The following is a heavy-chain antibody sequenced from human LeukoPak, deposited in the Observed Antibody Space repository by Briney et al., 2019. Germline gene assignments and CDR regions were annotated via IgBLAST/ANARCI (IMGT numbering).Heavy chain of an antibody. CDR2: IIPIFGTA. CDR1: GGTFSSYA. V-gene: IGHV1-69*13. CDR3: ARVSTNDDFWIGYYYFFGY. Sequence: SVKVSCKASGGTFSSYAISWVRQAPGQGLEWMGGIIPIFGTANYAQKFRGRVTITADESTSTAYMELSSLRSDDTAVYYCARVSTNDDFWIGYYYFFGYWGQGTLVTVSS. J-gene: IGHJ4*02. D-gene: IGHD3-3*01.